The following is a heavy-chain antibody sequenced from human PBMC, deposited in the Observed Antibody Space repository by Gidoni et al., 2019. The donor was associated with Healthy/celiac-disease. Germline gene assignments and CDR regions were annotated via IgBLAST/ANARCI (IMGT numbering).Heavy chain of an antibody. Sequence: QVQLVESGGGVVQPGRSLRLFCAASGFTFSSYGMHWVRQAPGKGLEWGAVIWYDGSNKYYADSVKGRFTISRDNSKNTLYLQMNSLRAEDTAVYYCAREPPGWGAAAGTEIDYWGQGTLVTVSS. CDR2: IWYDGSNK. CDR1: GFTFSSYG. D-gene: IGHD6-13*01. CDR3: AREPPGWGAAAGTEIDY. J-gene: IGHJ4*02. V-gene: IGHV3-33*01.